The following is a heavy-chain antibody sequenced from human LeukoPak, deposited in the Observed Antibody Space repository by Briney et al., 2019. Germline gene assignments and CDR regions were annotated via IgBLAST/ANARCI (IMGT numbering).Heavy chain of an antibody. CDR3: ARGGWGTAIDY. J-gene: IGHJ4*02. CDR2: ISGDGSST. D-gene: IGHD1-7*01. CDR1: GFTFSSYW. V-gene: IGHV3-74*01. Sequence: GGSLRLSCAASGFTFSSYWMHWVRQAPGKGLVWVSYISGDGSSTTYADSVKGRFIISRDNAKNTLDLQMNSMRAEDTAVYYCARGGWGTAIDYWAQGTLVTVSS.